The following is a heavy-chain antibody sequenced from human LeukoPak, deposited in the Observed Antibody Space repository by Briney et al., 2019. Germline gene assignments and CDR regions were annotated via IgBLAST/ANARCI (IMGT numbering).Heavy chain of an antibody. CDR2: IWYDGSNK. D-gene: IGHD6-19*01. CDR1: GFTFSSYG. Sequence: GGSLRLSCAASGFTFSSYGMHWVRQAPGKGLEWVAVIWYDGSNKYYADSVKGRFTISRDNSKNTLYLQMNSLRAEDTAVYYCARDGSSSGWYGGTGFDYWGQGTLVTVSS. V-gene: IGHV3-33*01. J-gene: IGHJ4*02. CDR3: ARDGSSSGWYGGTGFDY.